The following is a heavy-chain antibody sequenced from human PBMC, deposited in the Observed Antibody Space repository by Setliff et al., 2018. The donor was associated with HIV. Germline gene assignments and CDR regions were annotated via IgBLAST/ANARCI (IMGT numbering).Heavy chain of an antibody. Sequence: GSLRLSCAASGFTFSSYSMNWVRQAPGKGLEWVSYISSSSSTIYYADSEKGRFTISRDNAKNSLYLQMNSLRAEDTAVYYCARASAQLWLRYFDYWGQGTLVTVSS. CDR3: ARASAQLWLRYFDY. V-gene: IGHV3-48*01. CDR1: GFTFSSYS. D-gene: IGHD5-18*01. CDR2: ISSSSSTI. J-gene: IGHJ4*02.